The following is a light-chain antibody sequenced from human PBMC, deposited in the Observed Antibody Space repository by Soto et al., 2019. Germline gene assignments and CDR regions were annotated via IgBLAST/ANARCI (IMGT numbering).Light chain of an antibody. CDR3: VLYMGSGIWV. CDR2: STN. CDR1: SDSVSTSYY. Sequence: QAVVTQEPSFSVSPGRTVTLTCGLSSDSVSTSYYPSWYQQTPGQAPRTLIYSTNTRCSGVPDRCSGSILGNKAALTITGAQADDESDYYCVLYMGSGIWVFGGGTKLTVL. V-gene: IGLV8-61*01. J-gene: IGLJ3*02.